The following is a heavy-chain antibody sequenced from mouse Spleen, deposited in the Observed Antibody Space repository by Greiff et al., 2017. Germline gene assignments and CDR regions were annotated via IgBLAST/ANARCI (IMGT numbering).Heavy chain of an antibody. Sequence: VKLMESGPELVKPGASVKISCKASGYAFSSSWMNWVKQRPGKGLEWIGRIYPGDGDTNYNGKFKGKATLTADKSSSTAYMQLSSLTSEDSAVYFCAREATKYFDVWGTGTTVTVSS. J-gene: IGHJ1*03. V-gene: IGHV1-82*01. CDR3: AREATKYFDV. CDR1: GYAFSSSW. CDR2: IYPGDGDT. D-gene: IGHD3-2*02.